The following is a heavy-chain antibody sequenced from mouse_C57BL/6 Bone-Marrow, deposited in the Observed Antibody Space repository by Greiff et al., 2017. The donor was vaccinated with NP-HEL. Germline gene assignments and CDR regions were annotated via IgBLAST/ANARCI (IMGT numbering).Heavy chain of an antibody. J-gene: IGHJ2*01. Sequence: EVKLMESGGGLVQPGGSLKLSCAASGFTFSDYYMYWVRQTPEKRLEWVAYISNGGGSTYYPDTVKGRFTISRDNAKNTLYLQMSRLKSEDTAMYYCARRNYSNYYFDYWGQGTTLTVSS. CDR2: ISNGGGST. D-gene: IGHD2-5*01. CDR1: GFTFSDYY. CDR3: ARRNYSNYYFDY. V-gene: IGHV5-12*01.